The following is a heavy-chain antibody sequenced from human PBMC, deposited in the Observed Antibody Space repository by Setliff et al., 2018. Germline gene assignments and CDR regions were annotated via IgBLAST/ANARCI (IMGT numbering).Heavy chain of an antibody. J-gene: IGHJ3*01. CDR2: INNYSFKT. V-gene: IGHV1-18*01. D-gene: IGHD2-15*01. CDR1: GYTFNNYG. CDR3: AISTLSICSGGTCPNVFDV. Sequence: GASVKVSCKASGYTFNNYGITWVRQAPGQGLEWMGWINNYSFKTTYPQKFLDRVTVTTDTSATTAYMELKNLRSDDTAVYYCAISTLSICSGGTCPNVFDVWGQGT.